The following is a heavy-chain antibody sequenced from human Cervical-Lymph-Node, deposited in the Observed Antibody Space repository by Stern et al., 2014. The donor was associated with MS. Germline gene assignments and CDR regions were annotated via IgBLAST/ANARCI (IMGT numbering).Heavy chain of an antibody. Sequence: DQLVESGGGVVQPGRSLRLSCAASGFGFSSYAMHWVPQAPGKGLEWVAVISYDGINEYYADSVKGRFTISRDNSKNTMYLQMNSLRVEDTAVYFCARGLQEGGTYFQHWGQGTLVTVSS. V-gene: IGHV3-30*01. CDR3: ARGLQEGGTYFQH. D-gene: IGHD1-1*01. CDR1: GFGFSSYA. J-gene: IGHJ1*01. CDR2: ISYDGINE.